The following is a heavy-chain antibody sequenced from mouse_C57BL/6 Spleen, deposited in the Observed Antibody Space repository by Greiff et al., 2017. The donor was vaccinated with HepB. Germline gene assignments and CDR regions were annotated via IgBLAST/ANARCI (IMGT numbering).Heavy chain of an antibody. CDR2: IDPETGGT. CDR1: GYTFTDYE. CDR3: TTTGSFAY. Sequence: VKLQESGAELVRPGASVTLSCKASGYTFTDYEMHWVKQTPVHGLEWIGAIDPETGGTAYNQKFKGKAILTADKSSSTAYMELRSLTSEDSAVYYCTTTGSFAYWGQGTLVTVSA. J-gene: IGHJ3*01. V-gene: IGHV1-15*01. D-gene: IGHD4-1*02.